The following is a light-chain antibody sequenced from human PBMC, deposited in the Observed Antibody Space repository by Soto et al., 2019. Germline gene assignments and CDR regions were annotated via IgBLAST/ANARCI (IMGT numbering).Light chain of an antibody. J-gene: IGKJ4*01. Sequence: EIVMTQSPATLSVSPGERATLSCRASQSVSSNLAWYQQKPGQAPRLLMYGASTRATGIPARFSGSGSGTEFTLTISSLQSEDLAVYYCQQYNRWPPPTFGGGTKVEIK. V-gene: IGKV3-15*01. CDR3: QQYNRWPPPT. CDR2: GAS. CDR1: QSVSSN.